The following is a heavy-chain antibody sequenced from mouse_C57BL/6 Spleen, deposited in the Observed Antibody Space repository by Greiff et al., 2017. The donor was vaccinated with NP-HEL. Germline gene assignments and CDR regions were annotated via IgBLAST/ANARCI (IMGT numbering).Heavy chain of an antibody. CDR1: GYTFTSYW. CDR2: IDPSDSYT. CDR3: ARGDYGNYAMDY. V-gene: IGHV1-69*01. J-gene: IGHJ4*01. Sequence: VQLQQPGAELVMPGASVKLSCKASGYTFTSYWMHWVKQRPGQGLEWIGEIDPSDSYTNYNQKFKGKSTLTVDKSSSTAYMQLSSLTSEDSAVYYGARGDYGNYAMDYWGQGTSVTVSS. D-gene: IGHD2-1*01.